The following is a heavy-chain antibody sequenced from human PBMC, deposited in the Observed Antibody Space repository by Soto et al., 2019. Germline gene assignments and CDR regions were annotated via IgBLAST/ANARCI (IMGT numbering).Heavy chain of an antibody. J-gene: IGHJ4*02. Sequence: PSETLSLTCTVSGCSISSGGYYWSWIRQHPGKGLEWIGYIYYSGSTYYNPSLKSRVTISVDTSKNQFSLRLISVTAADTAVSYCARGVTLVRGAIHPPYFDHWGQGALVTVSS. D-gene: IGHD3-10*01. V-gene: IGHV4-31*03. CDR3: ARGVTLVRGAIHPPYFDH. CDR2: IYYSGST. CDR1: GCSISSGGYY.